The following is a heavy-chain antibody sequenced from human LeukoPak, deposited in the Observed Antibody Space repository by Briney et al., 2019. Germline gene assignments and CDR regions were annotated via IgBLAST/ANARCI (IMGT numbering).Heavy chain of an antibody. J-gene: IGHJ4*02. CDR1: GFTFSSYG. Sequence: GGSLRLSCAASGFTFSSYGMHWVRQAPGKGLEWVAFIRYDGSNKYYADSVKGRFTISRDNSKNTLYLQMNSLRAEDTAVYYCAKEGERYSGSYFSVYYFDYWGQGTLVTVSS. D-gene: IGHD1-26*01. V-gene: IGHV3-30*02. CDR3: AKEGERYSGSYFSVYYFDY. CDR2: IRYDGSNK.